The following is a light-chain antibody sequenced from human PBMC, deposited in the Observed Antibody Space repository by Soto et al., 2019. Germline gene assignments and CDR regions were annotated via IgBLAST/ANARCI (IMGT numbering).Light chain of an antibody. CDR3: QQSYNTPRT. CDR1: QGISTY. Sequence: IQMTHSPASLSASVLDRVTITFLASQGISTYLNWYQQKPGKAPKVLIYEASSLQSGVPSRFSGSGSGTDFTLTITSLQPEDFATYYCQQSYNTPRTFGQGTKVDIK. V-gene: IGKV1-39*01. J-gene: IGKJ1*01. CDR2: EAS.